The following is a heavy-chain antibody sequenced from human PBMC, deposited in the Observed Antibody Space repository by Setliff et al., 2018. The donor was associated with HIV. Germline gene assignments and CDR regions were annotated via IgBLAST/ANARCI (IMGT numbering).Heavy chain of an antibody. Sequence: GGSLRLSCAASGFSFSNVWMSWVRQAPGKGLEWVGRIRSKAAGGTIEYAAPVKGRFTISRDDSENTLYLHMNSLKTEDTAEYYCAKCGGTCWHNFFGPWGQGTLVTVSS. CDR3: AKCGGTCWHNFFGP. V-gene: IGHV3-15*01. CDR2: IRSKAAGGTI. J-gene: IGHJ5*02. CDR1: GFSFSNVW. D-gene: IGHD2-15*01.